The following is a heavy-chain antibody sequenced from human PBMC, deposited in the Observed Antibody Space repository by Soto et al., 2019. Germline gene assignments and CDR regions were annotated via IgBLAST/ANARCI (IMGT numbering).Heavy chain of an antibody. V-gene: IGHV3-23*01. J-gene: IGHJ6*02. CDR1: GFTFSSYA. CDR3: AKYFSSTSCLVVYGMDV. D-gene: IGHD2-2*01. CDR2: ISGRCGNT. Sequence: EVQLLESGGGLVQPGGSLRLSCAASGFTFSSYAMSWVLQAPGKGLEWVSAISGRCGNTYYTDSVQGRFTIARANYKNTLYLQMNSLRLDDTAVYSWAKYFSSTSCLVVYGMDVWGQGTTVTVSS.